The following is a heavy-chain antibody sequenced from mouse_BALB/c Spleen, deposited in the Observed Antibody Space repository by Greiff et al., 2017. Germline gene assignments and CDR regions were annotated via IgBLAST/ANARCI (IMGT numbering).Heavy chain of an antibody. D-gene: IGHD2-1*01. Sequence: VQLVESGAELMKPGASVKISCKATGYTFSSYWIEWVKQRPGHGLEWIGEILPGSGSTNYNEKFKGKATFTADTSSNTAYMQLSSLTSEDSAVYYCARGGNYVDYYAMDYWGQGTSVTVSS. CDR1: GYTFSSYW. J-gene: IGHJ4*01. CDR2: ILPGSGST. V-gene: IGHV1-9*01. CDR3: ARGGNYVDYYAMDY.